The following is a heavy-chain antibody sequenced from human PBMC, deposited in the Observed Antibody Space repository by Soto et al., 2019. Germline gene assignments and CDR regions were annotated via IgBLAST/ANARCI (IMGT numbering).Heavy chain of an antibody. CDR1: RGSIISYY. Sequence: PSETLSLTCTVSRGSIISYYWSWIRQPPGKGLEWIGYIYYSGSTNYNPSLKRRVTISEDTSKNQFSLKLSSVTAADTAVYYCATSYYGSGSYTNGDFDYWGQGTLVT. CDR2: IYYSGST. V-gene: IGHV4-59*08. CDR3: ATSYYGSGSYTNGDFDY. J-gene: IGHJ4*02. D-gene: IGHD3-10*01.